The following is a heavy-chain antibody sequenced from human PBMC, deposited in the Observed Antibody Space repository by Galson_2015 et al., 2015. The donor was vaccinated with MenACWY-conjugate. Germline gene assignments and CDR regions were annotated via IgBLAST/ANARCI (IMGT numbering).Heavy chain of an antibody. V-gene: IGHV3-7*03. CDR1: GFTFSSFW. J-gene: IGHJ4*02. Sequence: SLRLSCAASGFTFSSFWMSWVRQAPGKGLECVANIKQDGSEKYYVDSVKGRFTISRDNAQNSLYLQINSLRAEDTAVYYCARGGVTGGAFRYWGQGTLVTVSS. D-gene: IGHD2-21*01. CDR3: ARGGVTGGAFRY. CDR2: IKQDGSEK.